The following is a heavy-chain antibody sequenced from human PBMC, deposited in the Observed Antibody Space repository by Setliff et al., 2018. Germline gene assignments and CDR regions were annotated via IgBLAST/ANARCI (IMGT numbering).Heavy chain of an antibody. Sequence: SETLSLTCTVSGGSMTSYYWSWIRQPAGKGLEWIGRICSSENTIGRICRGSNTHYNPSLQSRVTMSLETSTKLFSLRLSSVTASDTAVYYCARTSRDGATYMDVWGKGTTVTVSS. V-gene: IGHV4-4*07. J-gene: IGHJ6*03. D-gene: IGHD3-10*01. CDR2: ICRGSNT. CDR1: GGSMTSYY. CDR3: ARTSRDGATYMDV.